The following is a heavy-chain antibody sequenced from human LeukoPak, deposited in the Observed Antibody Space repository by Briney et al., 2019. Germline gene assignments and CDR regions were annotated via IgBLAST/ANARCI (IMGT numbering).Heavy chain of an antibody. D-gene: IGHD2-2*01. J-gene: IGHJ4*02. V-gene: IGHV4-61*02. Sequence: SETLSLTCTVSGGPISSSSYCWSWIRQPAGKGPEWIGRIYPSGSTNYSPSLKSRVTISMDKSKNQISLRLTSVTAADTAVYYCARSPTKRVPEDYWGQGTLVTVSS. CDR1: GGPISSSSYC. CDR3: ARSPTKRVPEDY. CDR2: IYPSGST.